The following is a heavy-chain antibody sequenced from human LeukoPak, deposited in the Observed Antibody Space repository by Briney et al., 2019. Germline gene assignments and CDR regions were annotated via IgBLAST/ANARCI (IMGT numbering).Heavy chain of an antibody. CDR1: GFTVSDS. V-gene: IGHV3-7*01. D-gene: IGHD3-10*01. CDR2: IKQDGSEK. CDR3: AREGNGLLWFGELLPNWFDP. Sequence: AGGSLRLSCAASGFTVSDSMNWVRQAPGKGLEWVANIKQDGSEKYYVDSVKGRFTISRDNAKNSLYLQMNSLRAEDTAVYYCAREGNGLLWFGELLPNWFDPWGQGTLVTVSS. J-gene: IGHJ5*02.